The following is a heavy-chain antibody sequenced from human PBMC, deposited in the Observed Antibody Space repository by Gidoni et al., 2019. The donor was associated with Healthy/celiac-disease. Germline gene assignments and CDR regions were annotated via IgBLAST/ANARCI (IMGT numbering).Heavy chain of an antibody. Sequence: QVQLVQSGAEVKKPGSSVKVSCRASGGTFSSYAISWVRQAPGQGLEWMGGIIPIFGTANYAQKFQGRVTITADESTSTAYMELSSLRSEDTAVYYCARDFPQVGATSRGWDWFDPWGQGTLVTVSS. D-gene: IGHD1-26*01. CDR3: ARDFPQVGATSRGWDWFDP. CDR2: IIPIFGTA. J-gene: IGHJ5*02. CDR1: GGTFSSYA. V-gene: IGHV1-69*01.